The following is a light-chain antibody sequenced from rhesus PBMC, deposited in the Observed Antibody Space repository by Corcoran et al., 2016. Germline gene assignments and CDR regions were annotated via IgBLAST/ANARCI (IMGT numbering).Light chain of an antibody. J-gene: IGKJ4*01. CDR3: QQYSNWPLT. CDR2: GPT. Sequence: EIVLTQSPATLSLSPGEKATLSCRASQSVSSSLAWYQQKPGPAPGLLLYGPTSRAPGNPDRFRGRGCGIVFTLTISSLGPEDVGVYSCQQYSNWPLTFGGGTKVELK. CDR1: QSVSSS. V-gene: IGKV3-42*02.